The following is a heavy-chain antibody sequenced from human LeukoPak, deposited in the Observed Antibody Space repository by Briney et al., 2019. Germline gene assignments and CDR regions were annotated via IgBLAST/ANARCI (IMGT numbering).Heavy chain of an antibody. CDR3: ARDQRTYYFYGLDV. CDR2: MSYDGSNR. CDR1: GFTFSNYA. D-gene: IGHD5-24*01. Sequence: PGGSLRLSCAASGFTFSNYAIHWVRQAPGKGLEWVSVMSYDGSNRYYADSVKGRFTISRDNSKNTLYLQMNSLTTEDTAVYNCARDQRTYYFYGLDVWGQGTTVTVS. V-gene: IGHV3-30*04. J-gene: IGHJ6*02.